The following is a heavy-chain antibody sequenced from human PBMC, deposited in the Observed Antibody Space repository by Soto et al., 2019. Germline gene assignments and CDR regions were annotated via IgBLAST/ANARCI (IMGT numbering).Heavy chain of an antibody. CDR2: IVGSGGST. J-gene: IGHJ3*02. D-gene: IGHD2-2*01. CDR1: GFTFSSFV. Sequence: PGGSLRLSCAASGFTFSSFVMIWVRQAPGRGLEWVSLIVGSGGSTHYADSVKGRFTISRDNSKNTLYLQMNSLRAEDTAVYYCAKVAGYCSGTSCQSAFDIWGRGTMVTVSS. V-gene: IGHV3-23*01. CDR3: AKVAGYCSGTSCQSAFDI.